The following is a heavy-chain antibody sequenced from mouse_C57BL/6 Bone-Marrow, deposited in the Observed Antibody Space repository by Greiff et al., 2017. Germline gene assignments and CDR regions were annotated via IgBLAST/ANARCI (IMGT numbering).Heavy chain of an antibody. CDR1: GFNIKDYY. J-gene: IGHJ4*01. V-gene: IGHV14-2*01. D-gene: IGHD2-12*01. CDR2: IDPVDGAT. Sequence: VQLQQSGAELVKPGASVKLSCTASGFNIKDYYMHWVKQRTEQGLEWIGRIDPVDGATKYAPKFQGKATITADTSSNTSYLQLNSLTSEDTAIYYCASPYYSFFYAMDYWGQGTSVTVSS. CDR3: ASPYYSFFYAMDY.